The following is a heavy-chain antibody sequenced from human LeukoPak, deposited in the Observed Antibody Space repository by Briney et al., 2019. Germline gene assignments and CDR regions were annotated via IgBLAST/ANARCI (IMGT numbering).Heavy chain of an antibody. J-gene: IGHJ4*02. CDR1: GGSISSGDYY. Sequence: KASETLSLTCTVSGGSISSGDYYWSWIRQPPGKGLEWIGYIYYSGSTYYNPSLKSRVTISVDTSKNQFSLKLSSVTAADTAVYYCASSEYSSDTPDWGQGTLVTVSS. D-gene: IGHD6-19*01. CDR2: IYYSGST. V-gene: IGHV4-30-4*01. CDR3: ASSEYSSDTPD.